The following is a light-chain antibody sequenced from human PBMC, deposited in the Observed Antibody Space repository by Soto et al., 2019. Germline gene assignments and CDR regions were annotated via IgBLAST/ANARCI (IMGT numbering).Light chain of an antibody. CDR2: SNN. J-gene: IGLJ2*01. CDR1: SSNIRSNT. CDR3: AAWDDSLNVV. V-gene: IGLV1-44*01. Sequence: QSVLTQPPSASGTPGQRVTISCSGSSSNIRSNTVNWYQQLPGTAPKLLIYSNNQRPSGVPDRFSGSKSGTSASLAISGLQSEDEADYYCAAWDDSLNVVFGGGTKVTVL.